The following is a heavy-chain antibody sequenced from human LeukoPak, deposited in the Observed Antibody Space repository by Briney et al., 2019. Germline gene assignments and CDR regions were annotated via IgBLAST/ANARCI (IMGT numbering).Heavy chain of an antibody. Sequence: SETLSLTCTVSGGSISSYYWSWIRQPPGKGLEWIGYIYYSGSTNYNPSLKSRVTISVDTSKNQFSLKLSSVTAADTAVYYCARDQYYDFWSGYQNYAFDIWGQGTMVTVSS. CDR2: IYYSGST. CDR3: ARDQYYDFWSGYQNYAFDI. D-gene: IGHD3-3*01. J-gene: IGHJ3*02. V-gene: IGHV4-59*01. CDR1: GGSISSYY.